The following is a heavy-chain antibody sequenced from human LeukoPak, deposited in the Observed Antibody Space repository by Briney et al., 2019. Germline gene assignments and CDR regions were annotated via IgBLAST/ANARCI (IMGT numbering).Heavy chain of an antibody. V-gene: IGHV1-2*02. D-gene: IGHD1-26*01. CDR3: ARAGSYKDFYYFDY. J-gene: IGHJ4*02. Sequence: ASVKVSCKASGYIFTGYYMHWVRQAPGQGLEWMGWINPNSGGTNYAQKFQGRVTMTRDTSISTAYMELSRLRSDDTAVYYCARAGSYKDFYYFDYWGQGTLVTVSS. CDR2: INPNSGGT. CDR1: GYIFTGYY.